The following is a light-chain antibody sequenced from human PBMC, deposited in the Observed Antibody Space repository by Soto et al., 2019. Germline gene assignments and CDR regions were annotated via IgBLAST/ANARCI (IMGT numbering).Light chain of an antibody. V-gene: IGLV2-11*01. J-gene: IGLJ2*01. CDR3: CSYAGSYSVI. Sequence: QSVLTQPRSVSGSPGQSVTISCTGTSSDVGGYSYVSWYQQHLGKAPKLMIYDVSKRPSGVPDRFSGSKSGNTASLTISGLQAEDEADYYCCSYAGSYSVIFGGGTKLTVL. CDR1: SSDVGGYSY. CDR2: DVS.